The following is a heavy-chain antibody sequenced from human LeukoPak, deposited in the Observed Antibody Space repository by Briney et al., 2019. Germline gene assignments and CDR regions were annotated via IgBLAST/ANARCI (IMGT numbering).Heavy chain of an antibody. CDR3: ASLVIDY. CDR1: VGSLSSSSYY. Sequence: SETLSLTCTVSVGSLSSSSYYWGWIRQPPGRGLEWIGSIYYSGSTYYTPSLKSRVTISVDTSKNQFSLKLSAVTAADTAVYYCASLVIDYWGQGTLVTVSS. V-gene: IGHV4-39*01. J-gene: IGHJ4*02. CDR2: IYYSGST.